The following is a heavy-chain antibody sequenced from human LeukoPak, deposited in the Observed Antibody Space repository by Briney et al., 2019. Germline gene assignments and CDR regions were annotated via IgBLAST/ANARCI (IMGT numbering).Heavy chain of an antibody. CDR2: INHSGST. V-gene: IGHV4-34*01. CDR1: GGSFSGYY. Sequence: SETLPLTCAVYGGSFSGYYWSWIRQPPGKGLEWIGEINHSGSTNYNPSLKSRVTISVDTSKNQFSLKLSSVTAADTAVYYCASVPQRGIEPTSYYYYGMDVWGQGTTVTVSS. J-gene: IGHJ6*02. D-gene: IGHD6-13*01. CDR3: ASVPQRGIEPTSYYYYGMDV.